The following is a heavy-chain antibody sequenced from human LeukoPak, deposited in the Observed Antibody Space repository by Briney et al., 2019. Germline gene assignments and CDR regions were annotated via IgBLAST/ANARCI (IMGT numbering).Heavy chain of an antibody. CDR1: GFIFSDYY. V-gene: IGHV3-11*01. Sequence: GGSLRLSCAATGFIFSDYYMSWIRQAPGKGLEWISYVSSRSSGSTKYYADSVKGRFSISRDNAKNSLYLQMNSLRVEDTAVYYCARIPAWLGAFGYFDLWGRGTLLTVSS. J-gene: IGHJ2*01. CDR2: VSSRSSGSTK. CDR3: ARIPAWLGAFGYFDL. D-gene: IGHD3-10*01.